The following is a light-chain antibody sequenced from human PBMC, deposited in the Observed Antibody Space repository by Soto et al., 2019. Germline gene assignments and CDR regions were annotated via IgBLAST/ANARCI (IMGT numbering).Light chain of an antibody. CDR1: QSVSSSY. Sequence: IVLTQSPGTMSLSPGERATLSCRASQSVSSSYLAWYQQKPGQAPRLLIYGASSGATGIPDRLSGSGSGTDFTLTISRLEPEDFAVYYCQQYGSSPRTFGGGTKVDIK. J-gene: IGKJ4*01. CDR2: GAS. CDR3: QQYGSSPRT. V-gene: IGKV3-20*01.